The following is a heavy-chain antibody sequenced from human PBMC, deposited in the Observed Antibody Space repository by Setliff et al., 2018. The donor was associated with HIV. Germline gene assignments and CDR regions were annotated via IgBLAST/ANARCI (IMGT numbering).Heavy chain of an antibody. V-gene: IGHV4-38-2*01. J-gene: IGHJ4*02. CDR1: GYSISNGYY. Sequence: ETLSLTCALSGYSISNGYYWGWIRQPSGKGLEWIGSIYHSGSTFYNPSLRSRVTISVDTSQDQFSLRLTSATAADTAVYYCAARNSGDPTRHFDYWGQGTLVTVSS. CDR2: IYHSGST. D-gene: IGHD3-10*01. CDR3: AARNSGDPTRHFDY.